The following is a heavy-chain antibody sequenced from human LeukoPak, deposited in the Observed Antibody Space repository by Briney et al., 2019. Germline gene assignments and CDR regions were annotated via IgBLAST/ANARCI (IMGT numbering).Heavy chain of an antibody. J-gene: IGHJ4*02. D-gene: IGHD3-3*01. CDR2: ISAYNGNT. Sequence: ASVKVSCKASGYTFTGYYMHWVRQAPGQGLEWMGWISAYNGNTNYAQKLQGRVTMTTDTSTSTAYMELRSLRSDDTAVYYCARVRLTKGYYFDYWAREPWSPSPQ. CDR1: GYTFTGYY. V-gene: IGHV1-18*04. CDR3: ARVRLTKGYYFDY.